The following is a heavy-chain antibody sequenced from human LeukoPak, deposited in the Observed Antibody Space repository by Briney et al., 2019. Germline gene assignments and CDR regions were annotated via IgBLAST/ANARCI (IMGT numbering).Heavy chain of an antibody. CDR1: GFTFSRYG. Sequence: GGSLRLSCAASGFTFSRYGMIWVRQAPGKGLEWVSIISGSGDSTYYTDSVKGRFTISRDNAKNSLFLQMNSLRAEDTAVYFCAREHYHSDVSGYYSYWGQGTLVTVSS. J-gene: IGHJ4*02. V-gene: IGHV3-21*06. CDR3: AREHYHSDVSGYYSY. D-gene: IGHD3-22*01. CDR2: ISGSGDST.